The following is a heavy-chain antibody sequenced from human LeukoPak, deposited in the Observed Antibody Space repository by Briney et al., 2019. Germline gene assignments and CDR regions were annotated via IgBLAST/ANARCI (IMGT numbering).Heavy chain of an antibody. J-gene: IGHJ4*02. D-gene: IGHD1-1*01. CDR3: ARDVRRGGIDY. V-gene: IGHV4-39*07. Sequence: PSETLSLTCTVSGGSIRSSSYNWGWIRQPPGKGLEWIGSMHYTGTIYYNPSLKSRVTISVDTSKNQFSLKLSSVTAADTAVYYCARDVRRGGIDYWGQGTLVTVSS. CDR1: GGSIRSSSYN. CDR2: MHYTGTI.